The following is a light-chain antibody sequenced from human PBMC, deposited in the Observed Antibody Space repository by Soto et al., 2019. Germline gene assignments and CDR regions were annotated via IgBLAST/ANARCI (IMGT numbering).Light chain of an antibody. J-gene: IGLJ2*01. Sequence: QSALTQPPSVSGSPGQSIIISCTGTSSDVGAYNYVSWYQQHPGKAPKLMIYDVNIRPSGVSNRFSGSKSGNTASLTISGLQAEGEADYYCTSWTTSTTMKFGGGTKVTVL. CDR1: SSDVGAYNY. CDR3: TSWTTSTTMK. V-gene: IGLV2-14*01. CDR2: DVN.